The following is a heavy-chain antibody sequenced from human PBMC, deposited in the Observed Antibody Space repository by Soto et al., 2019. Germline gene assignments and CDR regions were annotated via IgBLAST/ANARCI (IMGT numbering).Heavy chain of an antibody. CDR3: ARVRYCSSISCTSYFDY. D-gene: IGHD2-2*01. CDR1: GFTFSNYN. CDR2: ITSSSSPI. Sequence: GGSLRLSCAASGFTFSNYNMNWVRQAPGKGLEWVSYITSSSSPIYYADSVKGRFTISRDNAKNSLYLQMYSLRDEDTAVYYCARVRYCSSISCTSYFDYWGQGTLVTVSS. V-gene: IGHV3-48*02. J-gene: IGHJ4*02.